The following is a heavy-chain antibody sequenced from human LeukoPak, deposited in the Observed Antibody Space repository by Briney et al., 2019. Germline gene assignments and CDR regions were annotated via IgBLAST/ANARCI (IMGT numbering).Heavy chain of an antibody. J-gene: IGHJ4*02. Sequence: GSLRLSCAVSGLTISKSWMSWVRQAPGKGLEWVANIDPDGSDIYDVDSVKGRFTVSRDNAKNSLYLQMNSLRVEDTGTYYCIRGSSSYWGQGTLVTV. CDR2: IDPDGSDI. CDR1: GLTISKSW. CDR3: IRGSSSY. V-gene: IGHV3-7*04.